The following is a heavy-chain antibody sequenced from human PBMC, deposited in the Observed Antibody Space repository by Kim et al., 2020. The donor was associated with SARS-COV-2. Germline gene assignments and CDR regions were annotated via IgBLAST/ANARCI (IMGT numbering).Heavy chain of an antibody. Sequence: GDNTYYADSVKCRFSISRDNALNTLYLQMNSLRVEDTAVYYCASGRPNSYWGQGTLVTVSS. V-gene: IGHV3-23*01. CDR2: GDNT. CDR3: ASGRPNSY. D-gene: IGHD1-1*01. J-gene: IGHJ4*02.